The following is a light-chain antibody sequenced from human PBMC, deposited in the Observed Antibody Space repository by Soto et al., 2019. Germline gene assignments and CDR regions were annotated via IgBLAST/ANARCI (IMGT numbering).Light chain of an antibody. CDR3: QQRTNWPPRT. V-gene: IGKV3-11*01. CDR1: QSVGTY. CDR2: DAS. Sequence: EIVLTQSPATLSLSPGERATLACRASQSVGTYLAWYQQKPGQAPRLLIYDASIRASGSGSGTDFTLTISSLEPEDFAVYYCQQRTNWPPRTFGGGTKVEIK. J-gene: IGKJ4*01.